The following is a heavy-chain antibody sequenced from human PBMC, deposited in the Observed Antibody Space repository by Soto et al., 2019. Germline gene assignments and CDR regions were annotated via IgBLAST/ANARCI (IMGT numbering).Heavy chain of an antibody. CDR1: GFTFSSYG. CDR3: ARERRDTTVLDY. CDR2: IWYDGSNK. Sequence: QVQLVESGGGVVQPGRSLRLSCAASGFTFSSYGMHWVRQAPGKGLEWVAVIWYDGSNKYYADSVKGRFTISRDNSKNARYLQMNSLRAEDTAVYYCARERRDTTVLDYWGQGTLVPVSS. V-gene: IGHV3-33*01. D-gene: IGHD4-17*01. J-gene: IGHJ4*02.